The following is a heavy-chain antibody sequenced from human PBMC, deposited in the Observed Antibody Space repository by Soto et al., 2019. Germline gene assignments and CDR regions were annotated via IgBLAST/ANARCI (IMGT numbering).Heavy chain of an antibody. J-gene: IGHJ4*02. D-gene: IGHD1-1*01. CDR3: AREGGYVDY. CDR2: IDESGDS. Sequence: SETLSLTCTVSGGPIRSSSHYWGWIRQSPGTGLEWIGSIDESGDSYYNPSLKSRVTIFVDTSKNQFSLKLISVTGADSAIYYCAREGGYVDYWGQGTLVSVSS. CDR1: GGPIRSSSHY. V-gene: IGHV4-39*02.